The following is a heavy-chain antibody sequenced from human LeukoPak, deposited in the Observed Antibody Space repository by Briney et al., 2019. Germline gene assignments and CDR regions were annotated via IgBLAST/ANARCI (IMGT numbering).Heavy chain of an antibody. CDR1: GYTLTELS. CDR3: ATNSRLGPGDYYYYYGMDV. V-gene: IGHV1-24*01. J-gene: IGHJ6*02. Sequence: ASVKVSCKVSGYTLTELSMHWVRQAPGKGLEWMGGFDPEDGETIYAQKFQGRVTMTEDTSTDTAYMELSSLRSEDTAVYYCATNSRLGPGDYYYYYGMDVWGQGTTVTVSS. CDR2: FDPEDGET. D-gene: IGHD6-6*01.